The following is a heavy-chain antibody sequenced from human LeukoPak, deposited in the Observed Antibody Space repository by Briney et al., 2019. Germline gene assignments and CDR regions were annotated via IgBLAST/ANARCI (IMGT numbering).Heavy chain of an antibody. CDR1: GFTVSSNY. CDR2: IYSGGST. D-gene: IGHD6-13*01. J-gene: IGHJ4*02. Sequence: GGSLRLSCAASGFTVSSNYMSWVRQAPGKGLEWVSVIYSGGSTYYADSVKGRFTISRDNSKNTLYLQMNSPRAEDTAVYYCARVPVWYSSSWYGDYWGQGTLVTVSS. V-gene: IGHV3-53*05. CDR3: ARVPVWYSSSWYGDY.